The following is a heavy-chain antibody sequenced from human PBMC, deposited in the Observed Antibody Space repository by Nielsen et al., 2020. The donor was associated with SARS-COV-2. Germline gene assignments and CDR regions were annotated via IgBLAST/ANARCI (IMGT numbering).Heavy chain of an antibody. CDR1: GGSISSGDYY. CDR2: IYYSGST. J-gene: IGHJ3*02. CDR3: ASPLGYCSGGSCYIDNDAFDI. V-gene: IGHV4-30-4*01. D-gene: IGHD2-15*01. Sequence: SETLSLTCTVSGGSISSGDYYWSWIRQPPGKGLEWIGYIYYSGSTYYNPSLKSRVTISVDTSKNQFSLKLSSVTAADTAVYYCASPLGYCSGGSCYIDNDAFDIWGQGTIVTVSS.